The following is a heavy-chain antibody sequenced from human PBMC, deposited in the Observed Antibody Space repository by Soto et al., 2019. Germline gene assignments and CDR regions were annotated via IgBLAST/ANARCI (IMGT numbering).Heavy chain of an antibody. CDR3: ARFTKIRFLWVNDY. D-gene: IGHD3-3*01. CDR2: IWYDGSNK. J-gene: IGHJ4*02. Sequence: QVQLVESGGGVVQPGRSLRLSCAASGFTFSSYGMHWVRQAPGKGLEWVAVIWYDGSNKYYADSVKGRFTISRDNSKNTLYLKMNRQRAGDTAVYYCARFTKIRFLWVNDYWGQGTLVTVSS. V-gene: IGHV3-33*01. CDR1: GFTFSSYG.